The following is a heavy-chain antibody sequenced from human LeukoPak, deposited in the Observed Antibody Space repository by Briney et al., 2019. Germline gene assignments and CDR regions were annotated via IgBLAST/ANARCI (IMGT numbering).Heavy chain of an antibody. CDR1: GYTFTTYG. CDR2: ISAYNGNA. CDR3: AREGQLYGSGSSLFDY. D-gene: IGHD3-10*01. Sequence: ASVKVSCKASGYTFTTYGISWVRQAPGQGLEWMGWISAYNGNANYAQKLQGRVTMTTDTSTSTAYMELRSLRSDDTAVYYCAREGQLYGSGSSLFDYWGQGTLVTVSS. J-gene: IGHJ4*02. V-gene: IGHV1-18*01.